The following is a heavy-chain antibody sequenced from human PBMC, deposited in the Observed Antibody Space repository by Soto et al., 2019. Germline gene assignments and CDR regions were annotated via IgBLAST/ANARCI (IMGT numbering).Heavy chain of an antibody. CDR1: ADTFNSYS. Sequence: QVQLVQSGAEVKKPGSSVKVSCKASADTFNSYSLSWLRQAPGQRLEWMGGITPVFGTADYAQSFEDRLTITADDSTSTVYMELSSLRSDDTAVYYCARSLEGTTVTNCFDPWGQGALVTVSS. CDR2: ITPVFGTA. J-gene: IGHJ5*02. V-gene: IGHV1-69*01. D-gene: IGHD4-17*01. CDR3: ARSLEGTTVTNCFDP.